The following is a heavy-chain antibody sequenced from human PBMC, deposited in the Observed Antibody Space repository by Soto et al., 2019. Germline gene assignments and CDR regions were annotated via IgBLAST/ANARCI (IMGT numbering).Heavy chain of an antibody. Sequence: QVQLQESGPGLVKPSQTLSLTCTVSGGSISSGGYYWSWIRQHPGKGLEWIGSIYYSGSTYYNPSLQRGVTISVDASKSQFSLKLSSVTVADTAVYYCARGVLHWGQGALVTVSS. J-gene: IGHJ4*02. CDR1: GGSISSGGYY. D-gene: IGHD3-16*01. V-gene: IGHV4-31*03. CDR2: IYYSGST. CDR3: ARGVLH.